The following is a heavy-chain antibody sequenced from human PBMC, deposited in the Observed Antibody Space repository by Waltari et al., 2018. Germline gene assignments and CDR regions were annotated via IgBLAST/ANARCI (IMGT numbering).Heavy chain of an antibody. D-gene: IGHD4-17*01. J-gene: IGHJ4*02. Sequence: QVQLVQSGSEVKKPGASVKVSCKASGYAFNTYAINWVRQAPGQGLQWMVWINTYPGHPTFAPGFTGRFVFSLDTSVTTTFLQISDLMAEDTAVYFCARDHTIYGDYSSDLWGQGALVTVSS. CDR1: GYAFNTYA. CDR2: INTYPGHP. CDR3: ARDHTIYGDYSSDL. V-gene: IGHV7-4-1*02.